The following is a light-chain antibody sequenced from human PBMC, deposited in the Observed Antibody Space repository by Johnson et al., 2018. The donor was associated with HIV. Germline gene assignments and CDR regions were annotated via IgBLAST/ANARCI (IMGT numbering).Light chain of an antibody. Sequence: QSVLTQPPSVSAAPGQKVTISCSGSSSNIGRNYVSWYQQLPGTAPKLLIFDNNKRPSGIPDRFSGSKSGTSATLGITGLQTGDEAEYYCGTWDSRLSAAYVFGTGTKVTVL. CDR2: DNN. CDR3: GTWDSRLSAAYV. J-gene: IGLJ1*01. V-gene: IGLV1-51*01. CDR1: SSNIGRNY.